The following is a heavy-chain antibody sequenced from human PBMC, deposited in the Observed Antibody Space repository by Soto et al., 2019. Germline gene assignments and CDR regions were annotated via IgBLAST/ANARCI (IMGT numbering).Heavy chain of an antibody. D-gene: IGHD3-9*01. V-gene: IGHV5-51*01. J-gene: IGHJ4*02. Sequence: LGESLKISCQGSGYSFSNYWIAWVRQMPGKGLEWMGVIYPGDSNTKYSPSFEGQVTLSADKSITTAYLQLSSLKASDTAMYYCARHATYYDILSGYYFDYWGQGTPVTVSS. CDR2: IYPGDSNT. CDR3: ARHATYYDILSGYYFDY. CDR1: GYSFSNYW.